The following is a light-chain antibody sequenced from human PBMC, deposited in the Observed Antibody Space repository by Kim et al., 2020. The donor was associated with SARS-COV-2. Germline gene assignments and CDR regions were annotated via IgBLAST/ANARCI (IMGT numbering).Light chain of an antibody. J-gene: IGKJ2*01. CDR2: DAS. V-gene: IGKV1-17*01. Sequence: SASVDDRVTISYRASKGIGSALLRSKQKSGKAPQRLIYDASTLHRGVPSRFIGRGSETEFTLTISSLQPEDSATYYCLQYSSFPIAFGQGTKLVI. CDR3: LQYSSFPIA. CDR1: KGIGSA.